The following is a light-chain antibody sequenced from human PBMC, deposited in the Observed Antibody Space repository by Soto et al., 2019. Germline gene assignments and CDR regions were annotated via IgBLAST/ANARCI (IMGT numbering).Light chain of an antibody. CDR2: DAS. J-gene: IGKJ5*01. V-gene: IGKV1-33*01. Sequence: DIQMTQSPSPLSASVGDRVTITCQASQDIRNYLNWYQQKPGKAPKLLIYDASTLEVGAPSRFSGSGSGTDFTFTISSLQPEDIATYYCQHYNSLPPITFGQGTRLEIK. CDR1: QDIRNY. CDR3: QHYNSLPPIT.